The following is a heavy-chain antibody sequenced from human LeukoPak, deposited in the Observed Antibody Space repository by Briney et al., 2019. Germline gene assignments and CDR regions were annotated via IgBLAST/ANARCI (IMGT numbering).Heavy chain of an antibody. Sequence: ASVKVSCKASGGTFSSYAISWVRQAPGQGLEWMGGIIPIFGTANYAQKFQGRVTITADESTSTAYMELSSLRSEDTAVYYCAREGDMDYGDYAFDYWGQGTLVTVSS. CDR1: GGTFSSYA. CDR2: IIPIFGTA. J-gene: IGHJ4*02. V-gene: IGHV1-69*13. CDR3: AREGDMDYGDYAFDY. D-gene: IGHD4-17*01.